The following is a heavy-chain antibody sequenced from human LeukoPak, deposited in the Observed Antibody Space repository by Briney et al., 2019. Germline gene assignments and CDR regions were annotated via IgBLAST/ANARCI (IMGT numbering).Heavy chain of an antibody. D-gene: IGHD6-19*01. J-gene: IGHJ4*02. Sequence: GGSLRLSCAVAGFTFTSYSMQWVRQAPGKGLEWVSSISSSSTYIYYADSVKGRFTISRDNAKNSLYLQMNSLRGEDTAVYYCARESFSGWYDDDWGKGTLVTVSS. CDR1: GFTFTSYS. V-gene: IGHV3-21*01. CDR2: ISSSSTYI. CDR3: ARESFSGWYDDD.